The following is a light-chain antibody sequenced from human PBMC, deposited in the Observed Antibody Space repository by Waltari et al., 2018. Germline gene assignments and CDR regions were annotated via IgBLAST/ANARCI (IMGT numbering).Light chain of an antibody. V-gene: IGKV1-5*03. CDR1: QSVNSW. J-gene: IGKJ1*01. CDR2: KAS. CDR3: QQYDSYWT. Sequence: DIQMTQSPSTLSASVGDRVTITCRASQSVNSWVAWYQQKPRKAPKFLIFKASNLESGVPSRFSGSGSGTEFTFTISGLRPDDFATYHCQQYDSYWTFGQGTKVEIK.